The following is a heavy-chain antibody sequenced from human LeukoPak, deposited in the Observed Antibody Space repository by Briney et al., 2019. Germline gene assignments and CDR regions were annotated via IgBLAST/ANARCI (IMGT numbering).Heavy chain of an antibody. CDR1: GYSFTSYW. CDR2: IYPGDSDT. V-gene: IGHV5-51*01. CDR3: ARRTLDRYSYGYYFDY. D-gene: IGHD5-18*01. J-gene: IGHJ4*02. Sequence: GESLKISCKGSGYSFTSYWIGWVRQMPGKGLEWMGIIYPGDSDTRYSPSFQGQVTISADKSISTAYLQWSSLKASDIAMYYCARRTLDRYSYGYYFDYWGQGTLVTVSS.